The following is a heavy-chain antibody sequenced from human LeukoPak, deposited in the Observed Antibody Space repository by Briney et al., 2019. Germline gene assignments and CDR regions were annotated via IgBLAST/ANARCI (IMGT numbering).Heavy chain of an antibody. CDR1: GGSINSYY. CDR2: IYYSGST. D-gene: IGHD1-26*01. CDR3: VRDWEGFNFDI. J-gene: IGHJ3*02. V-gene: IGHV4-59*01. Sequence: PSETLSLTCTVSGGSINSYYWSRIRQPPGKGLEWIGYIYYSGSTNYNPSLKSRVTISLDTSKNEFSLKLTSVTAADTAVYYCVRDWEGFNFDIWGQGTMVTVSS.